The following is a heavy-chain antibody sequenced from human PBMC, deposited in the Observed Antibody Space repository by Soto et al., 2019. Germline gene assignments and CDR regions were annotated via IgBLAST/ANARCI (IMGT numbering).Heavy chain of an antibody. CDR3: ASAKLLLPWLFDY. D-gene: IGHD2-15*01. CDR1: GGSFSGYY. V-gene: IGHV4-34*01. Sequence: SETLSLTCAVYGGSFSGYYWSWIRQPPGKGLEWIGEINHSGSTNYNPSLKSRVTISRDDSKNTLFLQMKSLRAEDTAVYYCASAKLLLPWLFDYWGQGTLVTVSS. CDR2: INHSGST. J-gene: IGHJ4*02.